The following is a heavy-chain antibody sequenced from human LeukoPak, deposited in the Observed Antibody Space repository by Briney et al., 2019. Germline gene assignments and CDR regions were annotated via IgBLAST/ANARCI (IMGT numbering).Heavy chain of an antibody. CDR3: AIGYDILTGYPPHTWFAP. CDR2: IYHSGST. CDR1: GGSISSSNW. D-gene: IGHD3-9*01. J-gene: IGHJ5*02. Sequence: SGTLSLTCAVSGGSISSSNWWSWVRQPPGKGLEWIGEIYHSGSTNYNPSLKSRVTISVDTSKNQFSLKLSSVTAADTAVYYCAIGYDILTGYPPHTWFAPWGQGTLVTVSS. V-gene: IGHV4-4*02.